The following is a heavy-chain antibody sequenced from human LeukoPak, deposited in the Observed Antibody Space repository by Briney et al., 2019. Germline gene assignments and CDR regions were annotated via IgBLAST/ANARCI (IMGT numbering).Heavy chain of an antibody. D-gene: IGHD7-27*01. CDR1: GFTFSSYG. J-gene: IGHJ4*02. CDR3: AKLTGVYLDY. CDR2: ISSSSSTI. Sequence: GGSLRLSCAASGFTFSSYGMNWVRQAPGKGLEWVSYISSSSSTIYYADSVKGRFTISRDNAKNSLYLQMNSLRAEDTAVYYCAKLTGVYLDYWGQGTLVTVSS. V-gene: IGHV3-48*01.